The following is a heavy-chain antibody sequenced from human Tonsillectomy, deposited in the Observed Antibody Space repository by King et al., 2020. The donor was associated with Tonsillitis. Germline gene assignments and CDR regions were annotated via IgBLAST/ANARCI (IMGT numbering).Heavy chain of an antibody. CDR2: IFYSGST. D-gene: IGHD5-12*01. CDR1: GGSITNYY. Sequence: QLQESGPGLVKPSETLSLTCTVSGGSITNYYWSWIRQPPGKRLEWIGHIFYSGSTNYNPSLESRVTISIDTSKNQFSLKLTSVTAADTAVYYCVRGSGYHLFWGQGTLVTASS. J-gene: IGHJ4*02. V-gene: IGHV4-59*01. CDR3: VRGSGYHLF.